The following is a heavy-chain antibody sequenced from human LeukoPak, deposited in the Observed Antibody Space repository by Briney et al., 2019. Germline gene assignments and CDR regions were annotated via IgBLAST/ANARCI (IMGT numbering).Heavy chain of an antibody. CDR3: AKGPGGYYDSSGYEYYFDY. D-gene: IGHD3-22*01. Sequence: GGSLRLSCAASGFTFSSYGMHWVRRAPGKGLEWAAFIRYDGSNKYYADSVKGRFTISRDNSKNTLYLQMNSMRAEDTAVYYCAKGPGGYYDSSGYEYYFDYWGQGTLVTVSS. CDR1: GFTFSSYG. J-gene: IGHJ4*02. CDR2: IRYDGSNK. V-gene: IGHV3-30*02.